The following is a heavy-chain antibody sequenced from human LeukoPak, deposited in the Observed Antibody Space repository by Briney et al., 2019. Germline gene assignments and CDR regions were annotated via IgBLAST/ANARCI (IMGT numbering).Heavy chain of an antibody. J-gene: IGHJ2*01. CDR2: IYSGGST. V-gene: IGHV3-66*02. CDR1: GFTVSSNY. D-gene: IGHD5-24*01. Sequence: GGSLRLSCAASGFTVSSNYMGWVRQAPGKGLEWLSIIYSGGSTYYADSVKGRFTISRDNSKNTLYLQMNSLRAEDTAVYYCARASVEMATISCYFDLWGRGTLVTVSS. CDR3: ARASVEMATISCYFDL.